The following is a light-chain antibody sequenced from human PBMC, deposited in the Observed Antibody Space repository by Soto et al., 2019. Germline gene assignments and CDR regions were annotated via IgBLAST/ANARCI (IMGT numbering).Light chain of an antibody. CDR1: QSITNW. J-gene: IGKJ1*01. Sequence: DIQMTQSPSSVSASVGDIVTITCRASQSITNWLAWYQQKPGKAPKLLIYDASSLESGVPSRFSGGGFGTEFTLTINSLQPDDFATYYCQQYNTYSTFGQGTKVDI. CDR3: QQYNTYST. CDR2: DAS. V-gene: IGKV1-5*01.